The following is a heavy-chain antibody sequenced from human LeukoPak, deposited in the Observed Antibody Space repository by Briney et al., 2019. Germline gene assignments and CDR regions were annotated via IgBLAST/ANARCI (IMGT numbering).Heavy chain of an antibody. Sequence: ASVKVSCKASGYTFSGYYMHWVRQAPGQGLEWMGWLSPKSGATKYAQKFQGRVTLTRDLSLNTAYMELSSLTSDDTAVYYCARDTYGGSYFPLPYWGQGALVTVS. J-gene: IGHJ4*02. CDR1: GYTFSGYY. CDR3: ARDTYGGSYFPLPY. D-gene: IGHD1-26*01. V-gene: IGHV1-2*02. CDR2: LSPKSGAT.